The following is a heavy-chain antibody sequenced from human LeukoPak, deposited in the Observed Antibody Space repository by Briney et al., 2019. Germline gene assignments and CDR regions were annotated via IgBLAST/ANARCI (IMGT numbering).Heavy chain of an antibody. J-gene: IGHJ4*02. D-gene: IGHD1-26*01. CDR3: ASGMVGATNDY. Sequence: ASVKVSCKASGYTFTSYGISWVRQAPGQGPEWMGGIIPIFGTANYAQKFQGRVTITADKSTSTAYMELSSLRSEDTAVYYCASGMVGATNDYWGQGTLVTVSS. V-gene: IGHV1-69*06. CDR1: GYTFTSYG. CDR2: IIPIFGTA.